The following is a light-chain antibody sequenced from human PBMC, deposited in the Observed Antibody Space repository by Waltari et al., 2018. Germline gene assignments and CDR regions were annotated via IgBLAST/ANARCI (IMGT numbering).Light chain of an antibody. V-gene: IGKV1-39*01. CDR3: QQSYMTPYT. CDR2: AAS. J-gene: IGKJ2*01. Sequence: DVQMTQSPSTLSASVGDRVPITCRASQSVTNHLNWYQQKPGTPPKLLVYAASLLHSGVSSRFSGSGSGTDFTLTISGLRPEDFATYYCQQSYMTPYTFGQGTKV. CDR1: QSVTNH.